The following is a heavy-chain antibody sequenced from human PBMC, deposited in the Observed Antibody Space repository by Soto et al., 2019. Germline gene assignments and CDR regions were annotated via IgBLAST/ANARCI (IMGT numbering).Heavy chain of an antibody. CDR3: AKARGSSTWYAGIFDY. Sequence: EVQLVETGGGLIQPGGSLRLSCAASGFTVSTNYMNWVRQAPGKGLEWVSVIYSGGSTYYADSVKGRFTISRDNSKNTLYLQMNSLRAEDTAVYYCAKARGSSTWYAGIFDYWGQGTLVTVSS. D-gene: IGHD6-13*01. CDR1: GFTVSTNY. CDR2: IYSGGST. V-gene: IGHV3-53*02. J-gene: IGHJ4*02.